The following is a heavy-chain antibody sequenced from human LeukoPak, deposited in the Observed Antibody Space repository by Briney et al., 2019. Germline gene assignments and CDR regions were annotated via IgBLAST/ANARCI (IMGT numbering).Heavy chain of an antibody. D-gene: IGHD2-15*01. V-gene: IGHV1-18*01. Sequence: ASVTVSFKASGYTFTIYGNSWVRQAPGQGLEQMRWISTYNGNTNYAQKLHGRATMTTDTSTSTAYMQLRSLRSDDTAVYYCASGGVGSTPGAFDIWGQGTMVTVSS. CDR3: ASGGVGSTPGAFDI. CDR2: ISTYNGNT. CDR1: GYTFTIYG. J-gene: IGHJ3*02.